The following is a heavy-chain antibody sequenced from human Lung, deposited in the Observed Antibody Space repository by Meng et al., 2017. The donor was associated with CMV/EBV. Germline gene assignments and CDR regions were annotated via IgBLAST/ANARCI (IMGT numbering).Heavy chain of an antibody. V-gene: IGHV3-30*14. CDR3: ARDSYGMDV. J-gene: IGHJ6*02. Sequence: SCSASGFTFSTYAMHWVRQAPGKGLEWVALISFDGSSKYFADSVKGRFTISRDNSKNTLYLQMNSLRAEDTAVYYCARDSYGMDVWGQGTTVTVSS. CDR2: ISFDGSSK. CDR1: GFTFSTYA.